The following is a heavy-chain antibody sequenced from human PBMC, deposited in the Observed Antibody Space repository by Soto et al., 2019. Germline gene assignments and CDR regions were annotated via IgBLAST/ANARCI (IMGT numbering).Heavy chain of an antibody. D-gene: IGHD6-13*01. CDR3: ATARGGAAASYYYYGMDV. Sequence: ASVKVSCKVSGYTLTELSMHWVRQAPGKGLEWMGGFDPEDGETIYAQKFQGRVTMTEDTSTDTAYMELSSLRSEDTAVDYCATARGGAAASYYYYGMDVWGQGTTVTVSS. CDR2: FDPEDGET. V-gene: IGHV1-24*01. J-gene: IGHJ6*02. CDR1: GYTLTELS.